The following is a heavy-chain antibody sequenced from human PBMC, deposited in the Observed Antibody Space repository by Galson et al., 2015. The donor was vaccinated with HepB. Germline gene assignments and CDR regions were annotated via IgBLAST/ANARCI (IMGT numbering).Heavy chain of an antibody. D-gene: IGHD3-22*01. CDR1: GFTFSSYS. CDR3: VRDLPGSSVYN. V-gene: IGHV3-48*04. CDR2: ISSSRTTI. Sequence: SLRLSCAVSGFTFSSYSMNWVRQAPGEGLEWVSYISSSRTTIYYADSVKGRFTISRDNAKNSLYLQMNSLRADDTALYYCVRDLPGSSVYNWGQGTLVTVSS. J-gene: IGHJ4*02.